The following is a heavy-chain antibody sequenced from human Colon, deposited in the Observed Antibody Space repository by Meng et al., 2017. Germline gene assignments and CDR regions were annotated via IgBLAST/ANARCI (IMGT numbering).Heavy chain of an antibody. J-gene: IGHJ4*02. Sequence: LPVQHGAGATQPEASQDVSCKGSGYHCTNYDIYWVRHATAPGLGWKGWINTNSGNTGHDQKFQGRVTMTRNTSINTAYLELRSLGSEDTAVYYCAREGRRAGTPAWNYWGQGTLVTVSS. CDR1: GYHCTNYD. CDR2: INTNSGNT. V-gene: IGHV1-8*01. CDR3: AREGRRAGTPAWNY. D-gene: IGHD1-7*01.